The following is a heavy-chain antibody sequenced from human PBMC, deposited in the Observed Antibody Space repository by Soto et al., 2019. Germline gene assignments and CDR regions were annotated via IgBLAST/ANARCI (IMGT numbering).Heavy chain of an antibody. CDR3: ARIAYTYYDILTGYYRGWFDP. Sequence: SGPTLVNPTQTLTLTCTFSGFSLSTSGMCVSWIRQPPGKALEWLARIDWDDDKYYSTSLKTRLTISKDTSKNQVVLTMTNMDPVDTATYYCARIAYTYYDILTGYYRGWFDPWGQGTLVTVSS. V-gene: IGHV2-70*11. CDR2: IDWDDDK. J-gene: IGHJ5*02. CDR1: GFSLSTSGMC. D-gene: IGHD3-9*01.